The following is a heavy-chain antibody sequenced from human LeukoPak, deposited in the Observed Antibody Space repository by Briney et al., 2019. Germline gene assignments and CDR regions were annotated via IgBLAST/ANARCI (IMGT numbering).Heavy chain of an antibody. CDR2: IYHSGST. J-gene: IGHJ6*04. CDR3: ARDPSPYKGDV. V-gene: IGHV4-30-2*01. Sequence: SQTLSLTCTVSGGSISSGGYYWNWIRQPPGKGLEWIGYIYHSGSTYYNPSLKSRVTISVDRSKNQFSLKLSSVTAADTAVYYCARDPSPYKGDVWGKGTTVTVSS. CDR1: GGSISSGGYY. D-gene: IGHD1-1*01.